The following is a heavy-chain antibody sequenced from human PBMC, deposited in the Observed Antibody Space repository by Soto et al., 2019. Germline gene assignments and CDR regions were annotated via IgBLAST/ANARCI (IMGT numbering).Heavy chain of an antibody. V-gene: IGHV3-23*01. CDR3: AKELGISLGDGMDV. J-gene: IGHJ6*02. CDR2: ISGSGGST. Sequence: EVQLLESGGGLVQPGGSLRLSCAASGFTFSSYAMSWVRQAPGKGLEWVSAISGSGGSTYYADSVKGRFTISRDNSKNTLYLQVKILRAEDTAVYYCAKELGISLGDGMDVWGQGTTVTVSS. CDR1: GFTFSSYA. D-gene: IGHD7-27*01.